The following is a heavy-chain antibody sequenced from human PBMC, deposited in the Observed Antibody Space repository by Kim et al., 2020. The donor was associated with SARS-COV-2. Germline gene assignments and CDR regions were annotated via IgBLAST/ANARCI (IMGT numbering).Heavy chain of an antibody. V-gene: IGHV1-69*01. D-gene: IGHD3-3*01. Sequence: AQKFQGRVTITADESTSTAYMELSSLRSEDTAVYYCAREAFGVANYGMDVWGQGTTVTVSS. CDR3: AREAFGVANYGMDV. J-gene: IGHJ6*02.